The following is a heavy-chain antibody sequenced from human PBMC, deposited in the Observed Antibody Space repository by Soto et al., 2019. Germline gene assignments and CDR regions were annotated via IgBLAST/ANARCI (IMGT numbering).Heavy chain of an antibody. Sequence: KFQGRVTITRDTSASTAYMELSSLRSEDTAVYYCARARGGDIVATIRSRWFDPWGQGTLVTVSS. D-gene: IGHD5-12*01. J-gene: IGHJ5*02. V-gene: IGHV1-3*01. CDR3: ARARGGDIVATIRSRWFDP.